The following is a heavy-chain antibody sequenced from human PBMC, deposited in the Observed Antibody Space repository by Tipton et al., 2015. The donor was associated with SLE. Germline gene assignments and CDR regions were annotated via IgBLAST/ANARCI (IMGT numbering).Heavy chain of an antibody. CDR1: GFSFSSHA. D-gene: IGHD2-21*01. V-gene: IGHV3-23*03. Sequence: GSLRLSCAASGFSFSSHAMSWVRQAPGKGLEWLSVVYSGGKTTHSADSVKGRFTISRDNAKNTLYLQLNSLRAEDTAIYYCAKTIQYFGGDCFDRWGQGTLVTVSS. CDR3: AKTIQYFGGDCFDR. J-gene: IGHJ4*02. CDR2: VYSGGKTT.